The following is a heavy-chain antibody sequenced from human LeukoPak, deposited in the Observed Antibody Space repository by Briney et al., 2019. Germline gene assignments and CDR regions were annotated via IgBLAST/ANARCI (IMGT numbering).Heavy chain of an antibody. V-gene: IGHV3-20*04. Sequence: PGGSLRLSCVASGFNFDDYSMNWVRHVPGKGLEWVAGINWDGASTGYRDSMKGRFTVSRDNGKNSLYLQMNGLRVEDTAVYYCGRVHCSTSSCYDYYDYYMDVSGKGTTVTVSS. CDR1: GFNFDDYS. CDR2: INWDGAST. J-gene: IGHJ6*03. D-gene: IGHD2-2*01. CDR3: GRVHCSTSSCYDYYDYYMDV.